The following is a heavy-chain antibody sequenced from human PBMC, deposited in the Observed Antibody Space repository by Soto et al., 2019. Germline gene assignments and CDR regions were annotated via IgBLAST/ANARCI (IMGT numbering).Heavy chain of an antibody. CDR3: ARARDKSGGHFDY. D-gene: IGHD2-8*02. Sequence: QVQLQESGPGLVKPSQTLSLTCAVSHGSVPSGGYYWRWIRQLPGKGLEWIGQTYHNGNNYYNPSLKSRVSMSVDTYKTQFSVMLSSVTAADTAVYCCARARDKSGGHFDYWGQGILVTVSS. J-gene: IGHJ4*02. V-gene: IGHV4-31*11. CDR1: HGSVPSGGYY. CDR2: TYHNGNN.